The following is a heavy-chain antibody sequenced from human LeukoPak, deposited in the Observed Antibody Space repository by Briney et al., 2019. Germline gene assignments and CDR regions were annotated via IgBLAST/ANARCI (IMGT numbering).Heavy chain of an antibody. D-gene: IGHD6-13*01. CDR2: ISTYNGNT. Sequence: ASVKASRKASGYSFHSYGISWVRQAPGQGLEWMGWISTYNGNTYYALKLQGRVTMTTDTSTSTAYMELRSLRSDDTAVYYCAREKTRLAAGDAFDIWGQGTMVTVSS. V-gene: IGHV1-18*01. J-gene: IGHJ3*02. CDR1: GYSFHSYG. CDR3: AREKTRLAAGDAFDI.